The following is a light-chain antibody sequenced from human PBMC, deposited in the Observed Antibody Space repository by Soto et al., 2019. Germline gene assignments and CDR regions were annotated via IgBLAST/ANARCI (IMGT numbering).Light chain of an antibody. J-gene: IGLJ3*02. CDR1: SSNIGSHS. V-gene: IGLV1-44*01. CDR2: RNN. CDR3: ASWDDTLPAWV. Sequence: QSVLTQPPSASGTPGQRVIISCSGSSSNIGSHSVTWYQQLPGTAPKLLSHRNNQRPSGVPDRFSGSKSGTSASLAISGLQSEDESNYSSASWDDTLPAWVFGEGTKVTVL.